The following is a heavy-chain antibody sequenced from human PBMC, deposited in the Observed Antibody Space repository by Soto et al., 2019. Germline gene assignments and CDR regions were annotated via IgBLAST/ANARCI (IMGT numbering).Heavy chain of an antibody. CDR2: INQDGSEK. J-gene: IGHJ6*02. V-gene: IGHV3-7*01. CDR1: GFTFSSYG. CDR3: AREGCSGGSCYSAYYYYGMDV. Sequence: PGGSLRLSCAASGFTFSSYGMSWVRQAPGKGLEWVANINQDGSEKYYVDSVKGRFTISRDNAKNSLYLQMNSLRAEDTAVYYCAREGCSGGSCYSAYYYYGMDVWGQGTTVTVSS. D-gene: IGHD2-15*01.